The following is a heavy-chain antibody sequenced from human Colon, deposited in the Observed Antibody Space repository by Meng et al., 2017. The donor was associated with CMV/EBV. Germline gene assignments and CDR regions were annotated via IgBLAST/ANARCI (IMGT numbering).Heavy chain of an antibody. CDR3: ASSLDTTMVTSPYFDY. J-gene: IGHJ4*02. D-gene: IGHD5-18*01. V-gene: IGHV4-39*07. CDR2: IFYGGST. CDR1: SVTSTNHY. Sequence: SVTSTNHYWGWIRQPPGKGLEWVGTIFYGGSTYHNRSLKSRTTISIDMSKNHFSLKLSSVTAADTAVYYCASSLDTTMVTSPYFDYWGQGTLVTVSS.